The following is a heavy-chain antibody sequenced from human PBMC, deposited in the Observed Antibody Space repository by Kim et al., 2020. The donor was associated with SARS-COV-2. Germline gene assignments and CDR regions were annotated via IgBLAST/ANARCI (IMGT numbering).Heavy chain of an antibody. CDR3: ARGGGFEN. CDR2: ITTTGGST. J-gene: IGHJ4*02. D-gene: IGHD3-10*01. CDR1: GFTFSNYD. V-gene: IGHV3-23*01. Sequence: GGSLRLSCAASGFTFSNYDMAWGRQAPGKGLEWVSTITTTGGSTYYADSVKGRVTISRDSSKNTLYLQMNSLRGDDTAVYYCARGGGFENWGQGTLVTVSS.